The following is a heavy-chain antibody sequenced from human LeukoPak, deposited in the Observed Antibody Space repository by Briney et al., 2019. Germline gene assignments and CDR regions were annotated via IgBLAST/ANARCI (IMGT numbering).Heavy chain of an antibody. CDR3: ARLRYYAMDV. J-gene: IGHJ6*02. V-gene: IGHV3-48*01. CDR1: GFTFSTYD. CDR2: ISSSSRTI. Sequence: GGALRLSCAASGFTFSTYDMNWVRQAPGKGLEWVSYISSSSRTISYADSVKGRFTISRDNAKNSLYLQMNSLRAEDTAVYYCARLRYYAMDVWGQGTTVTASS.